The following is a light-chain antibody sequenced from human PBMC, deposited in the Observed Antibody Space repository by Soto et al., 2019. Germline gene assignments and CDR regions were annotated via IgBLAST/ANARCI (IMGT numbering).Light chain of an antibody. CDR3: SSYAGGIKWV. Sequence: QSVLTQPPSASGSPGQSVTISSTGTSSDVGGYNFVSWYQQHPGKAPKFMIYEVSKRPSGVPDRFSGSKSGNTASLTVSGLQAEDEADYYCSSYAGGIKWVFGGGTKVTVL. CDR1: SSDVGGYNF. V-gene: IGLV2-8*01. CDR2: EVS. J-gene: IGLJ3*02.